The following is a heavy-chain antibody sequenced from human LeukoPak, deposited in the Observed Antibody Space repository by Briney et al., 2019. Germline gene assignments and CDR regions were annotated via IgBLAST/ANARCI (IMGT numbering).Heavy chain of an antibody. CDR1: GYTFTNYY. Sequence: ASAKVSCKASGYTFTNYYMDWVRQAPGQGLEWMGIINPSGGSTNYAQKFQGRVTMTRDTSTSTVYMELSSLRSEDTAVYYCARGGSLAGTLGYWGQGTLVTVSS. CDR3: ARGGSLAGTLGY. D-gene: IGHD3-16*01. V-gene: IGHV1-46*01. CDR2: INPSGGST. J-gene: IGHJ4*02.